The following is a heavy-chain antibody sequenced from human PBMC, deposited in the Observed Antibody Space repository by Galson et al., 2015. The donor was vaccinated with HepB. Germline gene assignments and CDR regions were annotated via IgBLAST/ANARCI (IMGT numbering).Heavy chain of an antibody. V-gene: IGHV3-30*04. CDR1: GFTFSRYA. CDR3: ARVYFGSGSSSAYWYFDP. Sequence: SLRLSCAASGFTFSRYAMHWVRQPPGKGLEWVAVISYDGRNNFYADSAKGRFTISRDNAQNSLYLQMNSLRDEDTAVYYCARVYFGSGSSSAYWYFDPWGRGALVTVSS. J-gene: IGHJ2*01. D-gene: IGHD3-10*01. CDR2: ISYDGRNN.